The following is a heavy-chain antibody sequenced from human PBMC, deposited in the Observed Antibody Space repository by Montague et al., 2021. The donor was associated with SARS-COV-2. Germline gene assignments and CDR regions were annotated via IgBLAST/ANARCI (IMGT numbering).Heavy chain of an antibody. D-gene: IGHD1-1*01. J-gene: IGHJ4*02. CDR3: TRHVHMTWPEPSPGFDY. V-gene: IGHV4-39*01. Sequence: SETLSLTCTVSGDSISSSSYNWGWIRQPPGKGLEWIGSVHYNGGTXYXXXXKXRVTIYVDTSKNQISLRLSSVTAADTAVYYSTRHVHMTWPEPSPGFDYWGQGTLVTVSS. CDR1: GDSISSSSYN. CDR2: VHYNGGT.